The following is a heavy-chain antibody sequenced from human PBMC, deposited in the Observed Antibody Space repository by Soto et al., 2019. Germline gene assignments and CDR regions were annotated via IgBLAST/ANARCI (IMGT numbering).Heavy chain of an antibody. D-gene: IGHD6-19*01. J-gene: IGHJ4*02. Sequence: QLKLQESGSGLVKPSQTLSLTCAVSGGSISSGGYSWSWIRQPPGKGLEVIGYIYHSGSTYYNPSLKSRVTISVDSSKNQFSLKLSSVTAADTAVYYCASAGGLGAVAADYWGQGTLVTVSS. CDR3: ASAGGLGAVAADY. CDR2: IYHSGST. CDR1: GGSISSGGYS. V-gene: IGHV4-30-2*01.